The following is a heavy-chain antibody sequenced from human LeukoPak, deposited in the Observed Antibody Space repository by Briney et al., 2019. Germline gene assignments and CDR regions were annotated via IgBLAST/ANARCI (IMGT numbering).Heavy chain of an antibody. CDR3: ARTRYYYNSRSYGAPYYFDY. Sequence: SQTLSLTCTVSGGSISSSSYYWGWIRQPPGKGLEWIGSIYYSGSTYYNPSLKSRVTISVDTSKNQFSLKLSSVTAADTAVYYCARTRYYYNSRSYGAPYYFDYWGQGTLVTVSS. CDR1: GGSISSSSYY. CDR2: IYYSGST. D-gene: IGHD3-10*01. V-gene: IGHV4-39*01. J-gene: IGHJ4*02.